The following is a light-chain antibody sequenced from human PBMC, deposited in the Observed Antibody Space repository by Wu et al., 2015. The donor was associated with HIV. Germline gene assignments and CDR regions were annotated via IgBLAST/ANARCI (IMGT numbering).Light chain of an antibody. CDR3: QQYGSSFT. J-gene: IGKJ3*01. V-gene: IGKV3-11*01. CDR2: EAS. CDR1: QSLGTY. Sequence: EIVLTQSPATLSSSPGERVTLSCRASQSLGTYLAWYQQKPGQAPRLLIYEASSRAPGIPDRFTASGSGTDFTLTISSLEPEDFAVYYCQQYGSSFTFGPGTKVDIK.